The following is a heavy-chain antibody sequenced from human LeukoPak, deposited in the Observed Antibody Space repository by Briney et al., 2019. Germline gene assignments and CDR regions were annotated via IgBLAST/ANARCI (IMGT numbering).Heavy chain of an antibody. CDR1: GYTFTSYG. CDR2: ISAYNGNT. J-gene: IGHJ4*02. Sequence: GASVKVSCKTSGYTFTSYGISWERQAPGQGLEWMGWISAYNGNTNYAQKLQGRVTMTTDTSTSTAYMELRSLRSDDTAVYYCARGPTGRDESHFDYWGQGTLVTVSS. D-gene: IGHD1-14*01. CDR3: ARGPTGRDESHFDY. V-gene: IGHV1-18*01.